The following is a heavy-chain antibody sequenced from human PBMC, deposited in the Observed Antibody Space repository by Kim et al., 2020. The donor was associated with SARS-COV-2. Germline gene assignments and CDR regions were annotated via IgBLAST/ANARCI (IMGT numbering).Heavy chain of an antibody. D-gene: IGHD1-26*01. Sequence: GGSLRLSCATSGFTFSSYSMNWVRQAPGKGLEWVSSISSSSSYIYYADSVKGRFTISRDNAKNSLYLQMNSLRAEDTAVYYCARGGSYDDPVDWFDPWGQGTLVTVSS. CDR1: GFTFSSYS. CDR3: ARGGSYDDPVDWFDP. J-gene: IGHJ5*02. V-gene: IGHV3-21*01. CDR2: ISSSSSYI.